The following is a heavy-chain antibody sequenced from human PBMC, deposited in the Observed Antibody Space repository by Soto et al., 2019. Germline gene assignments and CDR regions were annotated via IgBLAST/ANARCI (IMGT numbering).Heavy chain of an antibody. CDR1: GGSISSGGYY. V-gene: IGHV4-31*03. D-gene: IGHD2-15*01. CDR3: TGGGNPWGYFNC. J-gene: IGHJ4*02. Sequence: SETLSLTCTVSGGSISSGGYYWSWIRQHPGKGLEWIGYIYYSGSTYYNPSLKSRVTISVDTSKNQFSLKLSSVTAADTAVYYCTGGGNPWGYFNCWGQGTLVTVSS. CDR2: IYYSGST.